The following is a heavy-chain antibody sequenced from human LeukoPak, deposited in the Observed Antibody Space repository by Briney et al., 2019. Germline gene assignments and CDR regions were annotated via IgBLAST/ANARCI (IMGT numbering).Heavy chain of an antibody. J-gene: IGHJ3*02. Sequence: PSETLSLTCTVSGGSISSSSYYWGWIRQPPGKGLEWIGSIYYSGSTYYNPSLKSRVTISVDTSKNQFSLKLSSVTAADTAVYYCARWAGGSEIVAYAFDIWGQGTMVTVSS. D-gene: IGHD2/OR15-2a*01. CDR2: IYYSGST. CDR1: GGSISSSSYY. CDR3: ARWAGGSEIVAYAFDI. V-gene: IGHV4-39*01.